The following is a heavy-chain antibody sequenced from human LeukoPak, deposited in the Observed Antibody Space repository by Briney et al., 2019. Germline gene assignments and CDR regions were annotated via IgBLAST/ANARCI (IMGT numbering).Heavy chain of an antibody. CDR3: ARGQAYYDFWSGHSSPDY. CDR2: INHSGST. CDR1: GGSFSGYY. Sequence: PSETLSLTCAVYGGSFSGYYWSWIRQPPGKGLEWIGEINHSGSTNYNPSLKSRVTISVDTSKNQFSLKLSSVTAAGTAVYYCARGQAYYDFWSGHSSPDYWGQGTLVTVSS. D-gene: IGHD3-3*01. V-gene: IGHV4-34*01. J-gene: IGHJ4*02.